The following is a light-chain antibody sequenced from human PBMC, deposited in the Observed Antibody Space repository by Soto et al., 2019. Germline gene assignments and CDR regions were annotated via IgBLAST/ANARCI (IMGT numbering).Light chain of an antibody. Sequence: EIVMTQSPATLSVSPGERATLSCRASQSVSSNLAWYQQKPGQAPRLLIYGASTRATGIPARFSGSGSGTEFTLTISSLQSEDFAVYSCQQYNNWPITFGQGTRREIK. CDR3: QQYNNWPIT. V-gene: IGKV3-15*01. CDR2: GAS. CDR1: QSVSSN. J-gene: IGKJ5*01.